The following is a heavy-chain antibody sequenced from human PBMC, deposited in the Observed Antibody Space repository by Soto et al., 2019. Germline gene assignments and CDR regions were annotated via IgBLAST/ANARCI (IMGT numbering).Heavy chain of an antibody. Sequence: GGTLRLSCVASGFTFNKYALAWVRQAPGKGLEWVSAISGSGASTYDADSVKGRFTISRDNSNNTLYLQMNSLRAEDTAVYYCAKLRASCLSASYFYFGVDLWGKGTTVTVSS. CDR1: GFTFNKYA. J-gene: IGHJ6*04. V-gene: IGHV3-23*01. CDR3: AKLRASCLSASYFYFGVDL. D-gene: IGHD3-16*01. CDR2: ISGSGAST.